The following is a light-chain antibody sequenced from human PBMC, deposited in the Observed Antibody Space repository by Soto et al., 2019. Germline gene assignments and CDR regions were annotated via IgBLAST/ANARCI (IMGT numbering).Light chain of an antibody. CDR2: DVS. Sequence: QSALTQPAAVSGSPGQSITIFCTGTSSDVGGYNYVSWYQQHPGKAPQLIIYDVSDRPSGVSNRFSGSKSGNTASLTISGLQAEDEADYYCSSYSTSSTVFGTGTKVTVL. CDR3: SSYSTSSTV. V-gene: IGLV2-14*03. J-gene: IGLJ1*01. CDR1: SSDVGGYNY.